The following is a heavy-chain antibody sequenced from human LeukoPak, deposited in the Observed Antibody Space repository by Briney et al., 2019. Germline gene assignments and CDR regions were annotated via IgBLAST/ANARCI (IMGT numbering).Heavy chain of an antibody. V-gene: IGHV3-66*02. Sequence: GGSLRLSCAASGFTVSSNYMSWVRQAPGKGLEWVSVIYSGGSTYYADSVKGRLTISRDNSKNTLYLQMNSLRAEDTAVYYCARDEYGDYYFDYWGQGTLVTVSS. D-gene: IGHD4-17*01. J-gene: IGHJ4*02. CDR1: GFTVSSNY. CDR3: ARDEYGDYYFDY. CDR2: IYSGGST.